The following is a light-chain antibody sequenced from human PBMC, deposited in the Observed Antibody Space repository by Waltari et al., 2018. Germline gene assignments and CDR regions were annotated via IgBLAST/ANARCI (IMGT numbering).Light chain of an antibody. CDR1: SSTIGSKS. Sequence: QSVLTQPHSVPGTPGQRVPFPCSGRSSTIGSKSLHWYQQVPGTAPKLLLYSNKRRPSGVPSRFSGSRACTLASLAISGLQAQDEADYYCATWDDSLNGLFGGGTRLTVL. CDR3: ATWDDSLNGL. CDR2: SNK. J-gene: IGLJ2*01. V-gene: IGLV1-44*01.